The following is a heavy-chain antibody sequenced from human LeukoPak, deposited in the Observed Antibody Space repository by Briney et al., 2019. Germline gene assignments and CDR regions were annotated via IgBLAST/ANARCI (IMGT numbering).Heavy chain of an antibody. CDR1: GSSFSTYW. CDR3: ATDRDNRDWQKRFDS. V-gene: IGHV3-7*01. J-gene: IGHJ4*02. Sequence: GGSLRPSCAASGSSFSTYWINSYRQPPRKGLGLVGNINQDASKTNHVDSVSGRFTISRAKTKHSLHLPMNTPREEGTAVYYCATDRDNRDWQKRFDSWGQGTLVTVSS. CDR2: INQDASKT. D-gene: IGHD3-9*01.